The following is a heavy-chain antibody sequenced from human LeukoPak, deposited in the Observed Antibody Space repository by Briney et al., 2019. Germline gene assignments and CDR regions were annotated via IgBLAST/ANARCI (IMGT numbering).Heavy chain of an antibody. CDR3: ARERVVSDYNWFDP. V-gene: IGHV4-34*01. CDR1: GASFSGYS. CDR2: VNRVGYT. Sequence: SETLSLTCAVHGASFSGYSWSWIRQSPGKGLEWIDEVNRVGYTIYNPSLKSRVSISIDTSTTQFSLRLTSVTVADTAVYLCARERVVSDYNWFDPWGQGTLVTVSS. J-gene: IGHJ5*02. D-gene: IGHD6-25*01.